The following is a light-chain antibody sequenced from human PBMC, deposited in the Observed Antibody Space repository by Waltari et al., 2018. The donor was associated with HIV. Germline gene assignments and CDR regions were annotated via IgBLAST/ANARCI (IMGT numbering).Light chain of an antibody. CDR2: EDN. V-gene: IGLV6-57*01. Sequence: NFMLTQPHSVSESPEKTVTISCTRTSGSIASNYVQWYQQRPGSSPTTVIYEDNQRPSGVPDRFSGSIDSSSNSASLTISGLKTEDEADYYCQSYDNTNQGVFGGGTKLTVL. J-gene: IGLJ3*02. CDR3: QSYDNTNQGV. CDR1: SGSIASNY.